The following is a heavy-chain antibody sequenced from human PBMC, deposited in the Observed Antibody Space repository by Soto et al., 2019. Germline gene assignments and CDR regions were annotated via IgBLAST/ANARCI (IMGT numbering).Heavy chain of an antibody. Sequence: GGSLRLSCVASGFTFSGYGMHWVRQAPGKGLEWLAVISHDGSNKNYADSVKGRFTTSRDNSKNTLNLQVNSLRAEDTAVYYCARGPSSLTRFDYWGQGTLVTVSS. D-gene: IGHD2-2*01. V-gene: IGHV3-30*03. J-gene: IGHJ4*02. CDR1: GFTFSGYG. CDR2: ISHDGSNK. CDR3: ARGPSSLTRFDY.